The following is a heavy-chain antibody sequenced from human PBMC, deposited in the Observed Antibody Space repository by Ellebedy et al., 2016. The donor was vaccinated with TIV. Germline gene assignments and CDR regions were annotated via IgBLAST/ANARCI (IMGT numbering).Heavy chain of an antibody. CDR1: AGSISSSGYY. V-gene: IGHV4-39*07. J-gene: IGHJ4*02. CDR2: ISYSGST. CDR3: ARFVEWELMGFDY. D-gene: IGHD1-26*01. Sequence: MPSETLSLTCSLSAGSISSSGYYWGWIRQSPGKGLDWIGRISYSGSTYYNPSLKSRVFISVEKSKNQFSLKLTSVTVADTGKYYCARFVEWELMGFDYWGQGTLVTVS.